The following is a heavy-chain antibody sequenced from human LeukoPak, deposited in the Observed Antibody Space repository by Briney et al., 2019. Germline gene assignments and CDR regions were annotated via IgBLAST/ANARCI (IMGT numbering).Heavy chain of an antibody. CDR1: GGTFSSYA. V-gene: IGHV1-69*01. CDR3: ARDSSIQLWSEGSYYYYYYMDV. Sequence: SSVKVSCKASGGTFSSYAISWVRQAPGQGLEWMGGIIPILGTANYAQKFQGRVTITADESTSTAYMELSSLRSEDTAVYYCARDSSIQLWSEGSYYYYYYMDVWGKGTTVTISS. D-gene: IGHD5-18*01. CDR2: IIPILGTA. J-gene: IGHJ6*03.